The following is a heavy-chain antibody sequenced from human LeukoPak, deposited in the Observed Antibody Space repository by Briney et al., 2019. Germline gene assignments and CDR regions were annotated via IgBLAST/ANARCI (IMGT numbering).Heavy chain of an antibody. Sequence: GESLKISCKGSGYIFTSYWIGWARQMPGKGLEWMGIIYPGDSDTRYSPSFQGQVTISADKSISTAYLQWSSLKASDTAMYYCATALVEYSSSSFDYWGQGTLVTVSS. V-gene: IGHV5-51*01. CDR2: IYPGDSDT. D-gene: IGHD6-6*01. J-gene: IGHJ4*02. CDR3: ATALVEYSSSSFDY. CDR1: GYIFTSYW.